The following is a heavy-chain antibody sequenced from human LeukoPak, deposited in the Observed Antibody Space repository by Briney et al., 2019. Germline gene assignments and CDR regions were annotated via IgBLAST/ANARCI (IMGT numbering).Heavy chain of an antibody. J-gene: IGHJ4*02. CDR3: AASEGATNNCDY. V-gene: IGHV3-23*01. CDR1: GFTFSSYA. Sequence: PGGSLRLSCAASGFTFSSYAMSWVRQAPGKGLEWVSAISGSGGSTYYADSVKGRFTISRDNSKNTLYLQMNSLRAEDTAVYYCAASEGATNNCDYWGQGTLVTVSS. CDR2: ISGSGGST. D-gene: IGHD1-26*01.